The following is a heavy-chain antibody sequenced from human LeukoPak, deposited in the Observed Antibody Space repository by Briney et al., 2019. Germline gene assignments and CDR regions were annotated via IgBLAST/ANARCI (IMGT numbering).Heavy chain of an antibody. CDR2: IYDSGST. J-gene: IGHJ4*02. D-gene: IGHD3-10*01. CDR1: GGSISSYY. V-gene: IGHV4-59*08. CDR3: ARRRGSGLDY. Sequence: SSETLSPTCTVSGGSISSYYWSWIRQAPGKGLEWIGYIYDSGSTNCNPSLKSRVTISVDTSKNQFSLKLSSVTAADTAVYYCARRRGSGLDYWGQGTLVTVSS.